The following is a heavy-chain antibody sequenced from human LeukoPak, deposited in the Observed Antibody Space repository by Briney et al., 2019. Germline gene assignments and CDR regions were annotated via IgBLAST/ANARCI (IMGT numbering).Heavy chain of an antibody. J-gene: IGHJ3*02. Sequence: PGGSLRLFCAASGFTFSSYAMSWVRQAPGKGLEWVSVIYSGGSTYYADSVRGRFTISRGSSKNTLYLQMNSLRAEDTAVYYCAGYSGNYYSHAFDIWGQGTMVTVSS. D-gene: IGHD1-26*01. CDR1: GFTFSSYA. CDR2: IYSGGST. CDR3: AGYSGNYYSHAFDI. V-gene: IGHV3-53*01.